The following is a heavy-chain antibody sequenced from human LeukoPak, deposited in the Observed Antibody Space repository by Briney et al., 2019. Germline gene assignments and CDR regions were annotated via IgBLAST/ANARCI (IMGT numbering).Heavy chain of an antibody. D-gene: IGHD2-8*01. CDR2: IIPIFGTA. V-gene: IGHV1-69*05. J-gene: IGHJ4*02. Sequence: GASVKVSCKASGGTFSSYAISWVRQAPGQGLEWMGGIIPIFGTANYAQKFQGRVTITTDESTSTAYMELSSLRSEDTAVYYCARESPYCTNGVCYREPLDYWGQGTLVTVSS. CDR1: GGTFSSYA. CDR3: ARESPYCTNGVCYREPLDY.